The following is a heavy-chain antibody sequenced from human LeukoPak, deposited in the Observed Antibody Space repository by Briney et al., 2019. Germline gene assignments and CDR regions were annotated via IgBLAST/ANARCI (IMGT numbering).Heavy chain of an antibody. CDR3: TRGREGNYGLFDS. J-gene: IGHJ4*02. Sequence: GSLGLSCAASGFSFNSYWMHWVRQAPGSGLVWVSRISNDGRSTSFADSVKGRFTISRDNAKNTLYLQMNSLSAEDTAVYYCTRGREGNYGLFDSWGQGTLVTVSS. D-gene: IGHD3-10*01. CDR2: ISNDGRST. CDR1: GFSFNSYW. V-gene: IGHV3-74*01.